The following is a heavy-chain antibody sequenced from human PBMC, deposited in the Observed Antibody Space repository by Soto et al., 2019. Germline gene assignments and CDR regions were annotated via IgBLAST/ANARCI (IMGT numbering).Heavy chain of an antibody. Sequence: ASVKVSCKASGYSFTDYHIHWVRQAPGQGLEWLGRINPKSGGTSTAQKFQGWVTMTRDRSISTVYMELTRLRSDDTAVYFCARAHSQDGSHCVCSVVYTQETDAWG. CDR1: GYSFTDYH. V-gene: IGHV1-2*04. D-gene: IGHD2-8*01. CDR2: INPKSGGT. CDR3: ARAHSQDGSHCVCSVVYTQETDA. J-gene: IGHJ6*03.